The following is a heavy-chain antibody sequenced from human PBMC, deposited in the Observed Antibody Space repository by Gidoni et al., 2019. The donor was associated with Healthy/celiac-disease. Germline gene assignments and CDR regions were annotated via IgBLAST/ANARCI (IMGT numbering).Heavy chain of an antibody. CDR2: IYYSGST. CDR1: GGPISSYY. CDR3: ARGGDSGWLYYFAY. Sequence: VKPSETLSLTCTVSGGPISSYYWSWLRQPPGKGLEWIGYIYYSGSTNYNPSLKSRVTISVDTSKNQFSLKLNSVTAADTAVYYCARGGDSGWLYYFAYWGQGTQVTVSS. V-gene: IGHV4-59*01. D-gene: IGHD6-19*01. J-gene: IGHJ4*02.